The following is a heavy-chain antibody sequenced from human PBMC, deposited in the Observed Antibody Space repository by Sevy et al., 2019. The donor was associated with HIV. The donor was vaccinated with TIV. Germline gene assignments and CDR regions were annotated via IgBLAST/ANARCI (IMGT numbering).Heavy chain of an antibody. CDR3: AHTTGRLLWFGESKNWFDP. Sequence: SGPTLVNPTQTLTLTCTFSGFSLSTSGVGVGWIRQPPGKALEWLALIYWNDDKRYSPSLKSRLSITKDTSKNQVVLKMTNMDPVDTATYYCAHTTGRLLWFGESKNWFDPWGQGTLVTVSS. V-gene: IGHV2-5*01. CDR1: GFSLSTSGVG. CDR2: IYWNDDK. D-gene: IGHD3-10*01. J-gene: IGHJ5*02.